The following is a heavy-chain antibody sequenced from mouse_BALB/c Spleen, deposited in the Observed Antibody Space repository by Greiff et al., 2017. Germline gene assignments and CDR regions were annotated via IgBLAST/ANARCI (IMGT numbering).Heavy chain of an antibody. CDR3: ARPITTAPWFAY. V-gene: IGHV5-6*01. D-gene: IGHD1-2*01. CDR2: ISSGGSYT. CDR1: GFTFSSYG. Sequence: VQLQQSGGDLVKPGGSLKLSCAASGFTFSSYGMSWVRQTPDKRLEWVATISSGGSYTYYPDSVKGRFTISRDNAKNTLYLQMSSLKSEDTAMYYCARPITTAPWFAYWGQGTLVTVSA. J-gene: IGHJ3*01.